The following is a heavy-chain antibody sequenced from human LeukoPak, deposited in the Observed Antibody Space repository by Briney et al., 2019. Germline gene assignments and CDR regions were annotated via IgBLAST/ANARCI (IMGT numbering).Heavy chain of an antibody. Sequence: GASVKVSCKASGYTFTGYYMHWVRQAPGQGLEWMGWINPNSGGTNYAQKFQGRVTMTRDTSISTAYMELSRLRSDDTAVYYCARYGDYDSIPDAFDIWGQGTMVTVSS. D-gene: IGHD3-22*01. CDR1: GYTFTGYY. CDR2: INPNSGGT. V-gene: IGHV1-2*02. J-gene: IGHJ3*02. CDR3: ARYGDYDSIPDAFDI.